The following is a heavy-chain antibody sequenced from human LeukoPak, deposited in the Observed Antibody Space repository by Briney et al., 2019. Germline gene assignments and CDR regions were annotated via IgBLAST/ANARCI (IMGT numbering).Heavy chain of an antibody. J-gene: IGHJ4*02. CDR1: GFTFSDYY. CDR3: ARDLSFHMPRYSYGFFDY. V-gene: IGHV3-11*01. D-gene: IGHD5-18*01. CDR2: ISSSGSTI. Sequence: GGSLRLSCAASGFTFSDYYMSWIRQAPGKGLEWVSYISSSGSTIYYADSVKGRFTISRDNAKNSLYLQMNSLRAEDTAVYYCARDLSFHMPRYSYGFFDYWGQGTLVTVSS.